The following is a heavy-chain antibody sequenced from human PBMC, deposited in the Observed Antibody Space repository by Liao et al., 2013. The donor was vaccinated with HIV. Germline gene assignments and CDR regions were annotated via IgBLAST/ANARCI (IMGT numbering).Heavy chain of an antibody. D-gene: IGHD3-16*02. Sequence: QLQLQESGPGLVKPSETLSLTCTVSGGSISSSSHYWGWIRQPPGEGLEWIGTIYYSGRTYYNSSLKSRVTISVDTSRNQFSLTLGSVTAADTAVYYCARVPPLITFGGAIPYYFDYWGQGTLVTVSS. CDR2: IYYSGRT. CDR1: GGSISSSSHY. V-gene: IGHV4-39*07. J-gene: IGHJ4*02. CDR3: ARVPPLITFGGAIPYYFDY.